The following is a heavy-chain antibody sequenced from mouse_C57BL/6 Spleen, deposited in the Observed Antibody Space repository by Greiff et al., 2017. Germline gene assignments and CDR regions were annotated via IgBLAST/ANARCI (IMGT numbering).Heavy chain of an antibody. J-gene: IGHJ4*01. V-gene: IGHV1-62-2*01. D-gene: IGHD3-2*02. Sequence: QVQLKESGAELVKPGASVKLSCKASGYTFTEYTIHWVKQRSGQGLEWIGWFYPGSGSLKYNEKFKGKATLTADKSSSTVYMELSRLTSEDSAVYFCARHEGGSGYPWAMDYWGQGTSVTVSS. CDR2: FYPGSGSL. CDR1: GYTFTEYT. CDR3: ARHEGGSGYPWAMDY.